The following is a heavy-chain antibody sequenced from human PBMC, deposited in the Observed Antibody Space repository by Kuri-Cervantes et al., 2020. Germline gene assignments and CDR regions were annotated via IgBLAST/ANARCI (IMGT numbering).Heavy chain of an antibody. CDR3: ARVLSLWGVAPLDY. Sequence: ASVKVSCKASGYTFTSYGISWVRQAPGQGLEWMGWISAYNGNTNYAQKLQGRVTITRDTSVSTAYMELSSLRSEDTAVYYCARVLSLWGVAPLDYWGQGTLVTVSS. V-gene: IGHV1-18*01. CDR1: GYTFTSYG. J-gene: IGHJ4*02. D-gene: IGHD3-16*01. CDR2: ISAYNGNT.